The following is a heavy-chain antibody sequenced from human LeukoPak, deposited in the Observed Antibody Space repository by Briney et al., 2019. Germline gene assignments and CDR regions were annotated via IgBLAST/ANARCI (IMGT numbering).Heavy chain of an antibody. CDR1: GGSFSGYY. CDR3: AKHGTIFGVVNYGMDV. J-gene: IGHJ6*02. D-gene: IGHD3-3*01. V-gene: IGHV4-34*01. CDR2: INHSGST. Sequence: SETLSLTCAVYGGSFSGYYWSWIRQPPGKGLEWIGEINHSGSTNYNPSLKSRVTISVDTSKNQFSLKLSSVTAADTAVYYCAKHGTIFGVVNYGMDVWGQGTTVTVSS.